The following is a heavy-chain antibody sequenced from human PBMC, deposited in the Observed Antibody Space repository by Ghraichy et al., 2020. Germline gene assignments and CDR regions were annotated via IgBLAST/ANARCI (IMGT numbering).Heavy chain of an antibody. D-gene: IGHD3-16*01. CDR2: ISSSSRCI. CDR1: GFSISTYT. V-gene: IGHV3-21*01. CDR3: ARGRGGTTLLKPPFDS. Sequence: GGSLRLSCAASGFSISTYTMNWVRQAPGKGLEWVSSISSSSRCIYYADSVRGRFTISRDNAKNTRDLQMSGLSAEDTAVFCCARGRGGTTLLKPPFDSWGQGVLCTVSS. J-gene: IGHJ4*02.